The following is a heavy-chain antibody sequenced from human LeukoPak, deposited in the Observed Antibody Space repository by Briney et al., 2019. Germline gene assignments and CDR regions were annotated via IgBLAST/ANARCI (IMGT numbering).Heavy chain of an antibody. V-gene: IGHV1-46*01. J-gene: IGHJ5*02. D-gene: IGHD2-2*02. CDR1: GYTFTSYY. Sequence: ASVKVSCKASGYTFTSYYMHWVRQAPGQGLEWMGIINPSGGSTSYAQKFQGRVTMTRDTSTSTVYMELSSLRSEDTAVYYCARDWGSDIVVVPAAIPEGINNWFDPWGQGTLVTVSS. CDR3: ARDWGSDIVVVPAAIPEGINNWFDP. CDR2: INPSGGST.